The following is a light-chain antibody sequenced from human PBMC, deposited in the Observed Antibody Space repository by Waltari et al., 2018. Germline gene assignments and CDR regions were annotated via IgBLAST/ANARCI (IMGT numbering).Light chain of an antibody. CDR3: QQPPGT. CDR1: RDIMNY. V-gene: IGKV1-9*01. J-gene: IGKJ4*01. Sequence: DIQLTQSPSFLSASVGDRVTFSCRASRDIMNYLAWYQQKSGKAPKLLIFAASTLQSGVPSRFSGSGSGTEFTLTISSLQPEDLATYYCQQPPGTFGGGTKVEIK. CDR2: AAS.